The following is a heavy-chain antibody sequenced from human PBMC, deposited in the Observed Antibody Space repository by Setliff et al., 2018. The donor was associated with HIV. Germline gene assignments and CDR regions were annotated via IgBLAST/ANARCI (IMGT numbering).Heavy chain of an antibody. V-gene: IGHV1-3*01. CDR1: GYTFISYA. J-gene: IGHJ4*02. D-gene: IGHD3-22*01. CDR3: ARASYYYDSSGSFYFDY. Sequence: GASVKVSCKASGYTFISYAIHWVRQAPGQRLEWMGWINVGNGKTKYSQNFQGRVTITRDTSTSTVYMELSSLRSEDTAVYYCARASYYYDSSGSFYFDYWGQGTLVTVSS. CDR2: INVGNGKT.